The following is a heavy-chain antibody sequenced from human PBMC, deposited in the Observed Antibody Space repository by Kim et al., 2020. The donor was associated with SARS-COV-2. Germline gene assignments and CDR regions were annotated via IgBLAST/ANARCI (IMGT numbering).Heavy chain of an antibody. D-gene: IGHD2-2*01. CDR3: ARGVVPAATTYYYYYGMDV. V-gene: IGHV1-69*13. J-gene: IGHJ6*02. Sequence: SVKVSCKASGGTFSSYAISWVRQAPGQGLEWMGGIIPIFGTANYAQKFQGRVTITADESTSTAYMELSSLRSEDTAVYYCARGVVPAATTYYYYYGMDVWGQGTTVTVSS. CDR1: GGTFSSYA. CDR2: IIPIFGTA.